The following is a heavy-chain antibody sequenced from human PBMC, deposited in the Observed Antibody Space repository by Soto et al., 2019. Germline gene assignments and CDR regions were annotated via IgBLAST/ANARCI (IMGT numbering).Heavy chain of an antibody. CDR1: GYTFTNSG. J-gene: IGHJ2*01. V-gene: IGHV1-3*01. CDR2: INAGNGNT. Sequence: ASVKVSCKASGYTFTNSGIIWVRQAPGQRLEWMGWINAGNGNTKYSQKFQGRVTITRDTSASTAYMELSSLRSEDTAVYYCARAPSWWYFDLWGRGTLVTVSS. CDR3: ARAPSWWYFDL.